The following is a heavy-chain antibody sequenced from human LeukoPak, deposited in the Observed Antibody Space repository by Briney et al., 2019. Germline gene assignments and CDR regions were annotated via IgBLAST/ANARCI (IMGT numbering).Heavy chain of an antibody. CDR2: ISAYNGNT. CDR1: GYTFTSYG. D-gene: IGHD3-22*01. V-gene: IGHV1-18*01. Sequence: WASVKVSCKASGYTFTSYGISWVRQAPGQGLEWMGWISAYNGNTNYAQKLQGRVTMTRDTATSTAYMELSSLSSEDTAVYYCATPGVHYDPSGYYPFQHWGQGTLVTVSS. CDR3: ATPGVHYDPSGYYPFQH. J-gene: IGHJ1*01.